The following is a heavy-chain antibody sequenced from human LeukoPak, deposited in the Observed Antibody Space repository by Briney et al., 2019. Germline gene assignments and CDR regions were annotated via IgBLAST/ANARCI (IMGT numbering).Heavy chain of an antibody. CDR1: GFTFSSYG. CDR3: AKDRRDIVVVPAALGNYYYYYMDV. CDR2: IRYDGSNK. D-gene: IGHD2-2*01. V-gene: IGHV3-30*02. J-gene: IGHJ6*03. Sequence: PGGSLRLSCAASGFTFSSYGMHWVRQAPGKGLEWVAFIRYDGSNKYYADSVKGRFTISRDNSKNTLYLQMNSLRAEDTAVYYCAKDRRDIVVVPAALGNYYYYYMDVWGKGTTVTVSS.